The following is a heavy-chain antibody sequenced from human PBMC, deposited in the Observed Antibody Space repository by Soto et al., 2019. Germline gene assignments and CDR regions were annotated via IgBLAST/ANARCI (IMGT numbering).Heavy chain of an antibody. Sequence: SVKDSCTSSGCAFGIYAVIWVRQAPGQGLERMGAIIPVFGTTNYTQKFQGRVTITADGSTTTAYMELSSLRSDDTAVYYCAREPFGRFDPWGQGTLVTVSS. V-gene: IGHV1-69*13. D-gene: IGHD3-10*01. CDR2: IIPVFGTT. J-gene: IGHJ5*02. CDR1: GCAFGIYA. CDR3: AREPFGRFDP.